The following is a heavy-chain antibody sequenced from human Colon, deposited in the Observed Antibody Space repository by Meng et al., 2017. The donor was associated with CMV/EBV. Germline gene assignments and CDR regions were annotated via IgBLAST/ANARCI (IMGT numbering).Heavy chain of an antibody. CDR3: ARSPITVTTYCSGGNCYPRVPYSYSGIDF. Sequence: ASVTVSCKASGYTFTSYYMHWVRQAPGQGLEWMGMINPSGGSTSYAQKFQGRVTMTSDPSTSTVYMELSSLKSEDTAVYYFARSPITVTTYCSGGNCYPRVPYSYSGIDFWGQGTTVTVSS. J-gene: IGHJ6*02. CDR2: INPSGGST. D-gene: IGHD2-15*01. V-gene: IGHV1-46*01. CDR1: GYTFTSYY.